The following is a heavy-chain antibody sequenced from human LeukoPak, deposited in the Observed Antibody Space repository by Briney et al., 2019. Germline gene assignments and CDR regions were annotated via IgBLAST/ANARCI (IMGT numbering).Heavy chain of an antibody. D-gene: IGHD4-23*01. J-gene: IGHJ4*02. CDR3: ARSPGVLRWAIDY. Sequence: SETLSLTCAVSGGSISSSNWWSWVRQPPGKGLEWIGEIYHSGSTNYNPSLKSRVTISVDTSKNQFSLKLSSATAADTAVYYCARSPGVLRWAIDYWGQGTLVTVSS. CDR1: GGSISSSNW. CDR2: IYHSGST. V-gene: IGHV4-4*02.